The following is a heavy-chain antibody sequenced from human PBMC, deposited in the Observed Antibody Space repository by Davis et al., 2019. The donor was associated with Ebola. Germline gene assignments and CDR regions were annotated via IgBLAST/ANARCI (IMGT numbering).Heavy chain of an antibody. J-gene: IGHJ4*02. CDR2: IWVGSSTT. Sequence: GESLKISCAASGFTLSTSSLNWVRQAPGKGLEWISHIWVGSSTTHYADSVKGRFTISSDNAKSSLYLQMNSLRDEDTAVYYCAKRRTSVDYWGQGTLVTVSS. CDR1: GFTLSTSS. V-gene: IGHV3-48*02. D-gene: IGHD1-1*01. CDR3: AKRRTSVDY.